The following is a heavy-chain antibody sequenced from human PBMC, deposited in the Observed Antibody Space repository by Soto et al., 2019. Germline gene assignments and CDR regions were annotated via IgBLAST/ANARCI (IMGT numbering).Heavy chain of an antibody. V-gene: IGHV1-69*13. D-gene: IGHD3-9*01. CDR3: AKHLDFDWLLYLDY. CDR2: IIPIFGTA. CDR1: GGTFSSYA. J-gene: IGHJ4*02. Sequence: SVKVSCKASGGTFSSYAISWVRQAPGQGLEWMGGIIPIFGTANYAQKFQGRVTITADESTSTAYMELSSLRSEDTAVYYCAKHLDFDWLLYLDYWGQGTLVTVSS.